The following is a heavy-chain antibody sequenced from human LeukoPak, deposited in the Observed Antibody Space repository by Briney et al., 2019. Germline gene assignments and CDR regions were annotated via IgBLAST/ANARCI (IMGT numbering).Heavy chain of an antibody. J-gene: IGHJ4*02. V-gene: IGHV3-30*18. D-gene: IGHD6-13*01. CDR1: GFTFSSYG. CDR3: AKDGAGIAFDY. Sequence: PGGSLRLSCAASGFTFSSYGMHWVRQAPGKGLEWVAVISYDGSNKYYADSVKGRFTISRDNSKNTLYLQMNSLRAEDTAVYYCAKDGAGIAFDYWGQGTLVTVSS. CDR2: ISYDGSNK.